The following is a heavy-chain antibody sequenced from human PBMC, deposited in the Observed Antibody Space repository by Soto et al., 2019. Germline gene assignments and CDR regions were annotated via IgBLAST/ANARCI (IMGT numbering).Heavy chain of an antibody. J-gene: IGHJ3*01. CDR2: ISVNGRT. CDR1: GFTFNFYA. D-gene: IGHD3-22*01. CDR3: TKAGGWYYYDSSGPPDASHV. Sequence: GGSLRLSCAASGFTFNFYAMAWVRQAPGKGLEWVSGISVNGRTNYADSVKGRFTISRDNSKNMVFLQMDTLRAEDTALYYCTKAGGWYYYDSSGPPDASHVWGQGTMVTVSS. V-gene: IGHV3-23*01.